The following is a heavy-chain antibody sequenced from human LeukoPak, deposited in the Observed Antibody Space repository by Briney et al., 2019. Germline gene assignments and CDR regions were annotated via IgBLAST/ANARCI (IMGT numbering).Heavy chain of an antibody. D-gene: IGHD6-19*01. J-gene: IGHJ4*02. CDR2: IWYDGSNK. CDR3: ARDREQWLVMDFDY. V-gene: IGHV3-33*01. Sequence: GGSLRLSCAASGFTFSSYGMHWVRQAPGKGLEWVAVIWYDGSNKYYADSVKGRFTISRDNSKNTLHLQMNSLRAEDTAVYYCARDREQWLVMDFDYWGQGTLVTVSS. CDR1: GFTFSSYG.